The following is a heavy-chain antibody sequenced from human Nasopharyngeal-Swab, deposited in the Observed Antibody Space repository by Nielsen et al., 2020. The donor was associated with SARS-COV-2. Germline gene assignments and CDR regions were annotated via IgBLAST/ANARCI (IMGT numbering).Heavy chain of an antibody. CDR3: AKEVAAIGTPLFHN. J-gene: IGHJ4*02. Sequence: GGSLRLSCAASGFSFSAYAMSWVRQAPGKGLEWASGIKSTGGRGDTFYADSVKGRFTISRDNSKNTVFLQMDSLRAEDTALYYCAKEVAAIGTPLFHNWGQGTLVTVSS. CDR2: IKSTGGRGDT. V-gene: IGHV3-23*01. CDR1: GFSFSAYA. D-gene: IGHD6-13*01.